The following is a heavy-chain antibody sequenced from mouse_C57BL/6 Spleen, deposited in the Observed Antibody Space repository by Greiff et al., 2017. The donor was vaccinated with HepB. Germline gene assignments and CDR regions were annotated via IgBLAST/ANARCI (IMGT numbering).Heavy chain of an antibody. V-gene: IGHV1-64*01. J-gene: IGHJ3*01. CDR3: ARSRGEGFAY. Sequence: VKLQQPGAELVKPGASVKLSCKASGYTFTSYWMHWVKQRPGQGLEWIGMIHPNSGSTNYNEKFKSKATLTVDKSSSTAYMQLSSLTSEDSAVYYCARSRGEGFAYWGQGTLVTVSA. CDR1: GYTFTSYW. CDR2: IHPNSGST.